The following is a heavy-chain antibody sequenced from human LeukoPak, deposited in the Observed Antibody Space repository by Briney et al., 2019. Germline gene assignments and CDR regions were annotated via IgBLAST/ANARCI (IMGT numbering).Heavy chain of an antibody. J-gene: IGHJ4*02. CDR2: INHSGST. CDR1: GGSFSGYY. Sequence: PSETLSLTCAVYGGSFSGYYWSWIRQPPGKGLEWIGEINHSGSTNYNPSLKSRVTISVDMSKNQFSLKLSSVTAADTAVYYCARGRGYCSSTSCSPLFYWGQGTLVTVSS. V-gene: IGHV4-34*01. D-gene: IGHD2-2*01. CDR3: ARGRGYCSSTSCSPLFY.